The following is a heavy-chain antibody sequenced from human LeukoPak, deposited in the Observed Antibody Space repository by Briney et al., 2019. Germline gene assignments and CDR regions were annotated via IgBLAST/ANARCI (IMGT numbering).Heavy chain of an antibody. D-gene: IGHD3-9*01. J-gene: IGHJ6*02. CDR2: INPSGGST. CDR3: ARGDYGILTGYYYYYYGMDV. Sequence: ASVKVSCKASGYTFTSYYMHWVRQAPGQGLEWMGIINPSGGSTSYAQKFQGRVTMTRDTSTSTVYMELSSLRSEDTAVYYCARGDYGILTGYYYYYYGMDVWGQGTTVTVSS. V-gene: IGHV1-46*01. CDR1: GYTFTSYY.